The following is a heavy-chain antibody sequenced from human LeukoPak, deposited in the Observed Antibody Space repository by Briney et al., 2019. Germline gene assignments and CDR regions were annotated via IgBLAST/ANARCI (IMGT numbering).Heavy chain of an antibody. J-gene: IGHJ4*02. D-gene: IGHD3-10*01. V-gene: IGHV3-7*01. CDR2: IKQDGSEK. CDR3: ARGKEYYGSGKD. Sequence: KXLEXVANIKQDGSEKYYVDSVKGRFTISRDNAKNSLYLQMNSLRAEDTAVYYCARGKEYYGSGKDWGQGTLVTVSS.